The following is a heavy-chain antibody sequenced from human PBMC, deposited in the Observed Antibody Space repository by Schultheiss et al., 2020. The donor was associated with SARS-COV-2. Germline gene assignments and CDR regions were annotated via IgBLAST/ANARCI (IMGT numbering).Heavy chain of an antibody. CDR1: GFTFSNAW. J-gene: IGHJ6*02. Sequence: GGSLRLSCAASGFTFSNAWMSWVRQAPGKGLEWVGRIKSKTDGGTTDYAAPVKGRFTISRDDSKNTLYLQVNSLKTEDTAVYYCTTDFKAVTIFVVPYYYYGMDGWGQGTTVTVSS. CDR3: TTDFKAVTIFVVPYYYYGMDG. V-gene: IGHV3-15*01. CDR2: IKSKTDGGTT. D-gene: IGHD3-3*01.